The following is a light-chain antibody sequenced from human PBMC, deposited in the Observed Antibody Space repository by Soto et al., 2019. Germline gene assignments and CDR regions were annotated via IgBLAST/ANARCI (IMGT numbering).Light chain of an antibody. V-gene: IGLV1-40*01. CDR1: SSNIGAGYD. CDR2: GNS. CDR3: QSYDSSLSGLYV. Sequence: QSVLTQPPSVSGAPGQRVTISRTGSSSNIGAGYDVHWYQQLPGTAPKLLFYGNSNRPSGVPDRFSGSKSGTSASLAITRLQAEDEADYYCQSYDSSLSGLYVFGPGTKV. J-gene: IGLJ1*01.